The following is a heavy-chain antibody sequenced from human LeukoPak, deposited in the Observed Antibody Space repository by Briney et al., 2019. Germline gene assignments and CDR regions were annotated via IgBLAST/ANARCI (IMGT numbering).Heavy chain of an antibody. CDR3: ARDGGDY. CDR1: GGSISSYY. CDR2: IYYSGST. Sequence: SETLSLTCTVSGGSISSYYCSWIRQPPGKGLEWIGYIYYSGSTNYNPSLKSRVTISVDTSKNQFSLKLSSVTAADTAVYYCARDGGDYWGQGTLVTVSS. D-gene: IGHD2-15*01. J-gene: IGHJ4*02. V-gene: IGHV4-59*01.